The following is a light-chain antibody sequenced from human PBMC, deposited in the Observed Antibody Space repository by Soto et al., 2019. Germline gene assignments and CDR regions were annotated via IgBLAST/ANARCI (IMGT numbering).Light chain of an antibody. CDR3: HQRSSWPLT. CDR1: QSVRSY. J-gene: IGKJ4*01. V-gene: IGKV3-11*01. CDR2: DAS. Sequence: EIVLTQSPATLSLSPGERATLSCRASQSVRSYLAWYQQKPGQAPRRLIYDASNRATAIPARFSGSGSGTAFTLTISSLEPEDFAVYYCHQRSSWPLTFGGGTKVEIK.